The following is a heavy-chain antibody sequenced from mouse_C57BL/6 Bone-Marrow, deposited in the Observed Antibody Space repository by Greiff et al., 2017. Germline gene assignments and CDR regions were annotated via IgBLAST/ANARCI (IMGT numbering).Heavy chain of an antibody. CDR2: IDPSDSYT. J-gene: IGHJ2*01. CDR3: ARYDGYDGYFDY. V-gene: IGHV1-59*01. Sequence: VQLQQPGAELVRPGTSVKLSCKASGYTFTSYWMHWVKQRPGQGLEWIGVIDPSDSYTNYNQKFKGKATLTVDTSSSTAYMQLSSLTSEDSAVYYCARYDGYDGYFDYGGQGTTLTVSS. CDR1: GYTFTSYW. D-gene: IGHD2-3*01.